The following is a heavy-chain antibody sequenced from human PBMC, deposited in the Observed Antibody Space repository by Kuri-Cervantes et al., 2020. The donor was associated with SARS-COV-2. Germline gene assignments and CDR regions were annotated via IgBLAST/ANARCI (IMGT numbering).Heavy chain of an antibody. CDR1: GGTFSSYA. Sequence: ASVKVSCKASGGTFSSYAISWVRQAPGQGLEWMGWTNPNSGNTGYAQKFQGRVTMTRDTSISTAYMELSRLRSDDTAVYYCARASCVLRFLEWLSPGDYWGQGTLVTVSS. J-gene: IGHJ4*02. V-gene: IGHV1-8*02. CDR3: ARASCVLRFLEWLSPGDY. CDR2: TNPNSGNT. D-gene: IGHD3-3*01.